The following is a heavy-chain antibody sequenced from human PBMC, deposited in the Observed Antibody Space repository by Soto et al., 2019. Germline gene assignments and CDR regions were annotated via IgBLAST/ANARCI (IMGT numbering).Heavy chain of an antibody. CDR2: IWYDGSKK. J-gene: IGHJ6*01. Sequence: GGSLRLSCEASGFTFSSHGMHWVRQAPGKGLEWVAVIWYDGSKKYYTDSAQGRFTISRDNSENTLYLLINSLRADDTAVYYCARDRAPYILSTSMHVWGHAITVTLSS. V-gene: IGHV3-33*01. CDR3: ARDRAPYILSTSMHV. CDR1: GFTFSSHG. D-gene: IGHD3-9*01.